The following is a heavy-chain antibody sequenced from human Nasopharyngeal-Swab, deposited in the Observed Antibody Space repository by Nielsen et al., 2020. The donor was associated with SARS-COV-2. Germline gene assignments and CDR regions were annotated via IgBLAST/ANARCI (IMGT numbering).Heavy chain of an antibody. CDR2: ISDSGATT. J-gene: IGHJ3*01. D-gene: IGHD2-15*01. CDR3: ARDWSRAADV. Sequence: GGSLRLSCAASGFTFSTYAMHWVRQAPGKGLEWVSAISDSGATTYYADSVKGRFTISRDNAKNSMSLQMNSLRVEDTAVYYCARDWSRAADVWGQGTMVTVSS. CDR1: GFTFSTYA. V-gene: IGHV3-23*01.